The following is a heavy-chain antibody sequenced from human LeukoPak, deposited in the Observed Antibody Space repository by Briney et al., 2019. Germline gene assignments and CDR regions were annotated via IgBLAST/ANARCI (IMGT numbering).Heavy chain of an antibody. J-gene: IGHJ4*02. D-gene: IGHD3-16*01. CDR3: AKGYYDYVWGSYYFDY. V-gene: IGHV3-23*01. Sequence: GGSLRLSCAASGFTFSSYAMSWVRQAPGKGLEWVSAISGSGGSTYYADSEKGRFTISRDNSRDTLYLQMNSLRAEDTAVYYCAKGYYDYVWGSYYFDYWGQGTLVTVSS. CDR2: ISGSGGST. CDR1: GFTFSSYA.